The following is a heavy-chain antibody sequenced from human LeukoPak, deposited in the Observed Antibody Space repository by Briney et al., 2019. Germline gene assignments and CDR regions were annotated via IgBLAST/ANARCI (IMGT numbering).Heavy chain of an antibody. Sequence: ASVKVSCKASGYTFTVNGISWMRQAPGQGLEWLGWISANSGDTNYAEQFQGRLTLATDKSTSTAYMELRSLRDDDTAVYYCARDRWYAFDYWGQGTLVTVSS. CDR3: ARDRWYAFDY. CDR1: GYTFTVNG. CDR2: ISANSGDT. D-gene: IGHD6-13*01. V-gene: IGHV1-18*01. J-gene: IGHJ4*02.